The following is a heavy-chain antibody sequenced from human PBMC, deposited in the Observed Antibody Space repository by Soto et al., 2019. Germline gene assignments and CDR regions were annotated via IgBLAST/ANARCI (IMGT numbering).Heavy chain of an antibody. V-gene: IGHV3-48*02. Sequence: EVQLVESGGDLVQPGGSLRLSCVASGFTFSSYGMNWVRQGPGKGLEWLSSISKSGSTTYYADSVKGRFTVSRDNAKNSLYLQLNSLRDEDVAVYYCARDGYCVSSCCSFLPDVWGQGTTVTVSS. D-gene: IGHD2-2*03. CDR2: ISKSGSTT. CDR3: ARDGYCVSSCCSFLPDV. CDR1: GFTFSSYG. J-gene: IGHJ6*02.